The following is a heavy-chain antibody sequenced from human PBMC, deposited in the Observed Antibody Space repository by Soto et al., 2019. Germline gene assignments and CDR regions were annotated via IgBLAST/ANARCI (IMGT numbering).Heavy chain of an antibody. D-gene: IGHD2-2*02. Sequence: SVKVSCKASGCTFISYAIIWVRQAPGQGLEWMGGIIPIFGTANYAQKFQGRVTITADKSTSTAYMELSSLRSEDTAVYYCARGCSSTSCYTWNYYYYGMDVWGQGTTVTVSS. J-gene: IGHJ6*02. V-gene: IGHV1-69*06. CDR1: GCTFISYA. CDR2: IIPIFGTA. CDR3: ARGCSSTSCYTWNYYYYGMDV.